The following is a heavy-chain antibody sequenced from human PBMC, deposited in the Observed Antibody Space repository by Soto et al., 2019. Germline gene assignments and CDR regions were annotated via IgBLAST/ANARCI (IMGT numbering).Heavy chain of an antibody. CDR1: GYTFTGYA. CDR3: ARSAISPFGGLIGPFDY. V-gene: IGHV1-3*05. J-gene: IGHJ4*02. D-gene: IGHD3-16*02. CDR2: INAGNGNT. Sequence: QVQLVQSGAEEKKPGASVKVSCEASGYTFTGYAIHWVRQAPGQRLEWMGWINAGNGNTKYSQKFQGRVTITRDTSAGTAYMELSSLRSEDTAVYYCARSAISPFGGLIGPFDYWGQGNLVIVSS.